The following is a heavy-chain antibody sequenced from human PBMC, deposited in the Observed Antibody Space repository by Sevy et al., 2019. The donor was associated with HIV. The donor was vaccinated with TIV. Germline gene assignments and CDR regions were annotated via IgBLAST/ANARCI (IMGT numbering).Heavy chain of an antibody. Sequence: GGSLRLSCAASGFTFGNYAMNWDRQAPGKGLEWVSSIGGSTIDTSYADSVKGRFTISKDDSKNTLYLQLNSLGAEDTAGYYCARFVGYCSGGRCSIIDFWGQGTLVTVSS. CDR1: GFTFGNYA. D-gene: IGHD2-15*01. V-gene: IGHV3-23*01. J-gene: IGHJ4*02. CDR3: ARFVGYCSGGRCSIIDF. CDR2: IGGSTIDT.